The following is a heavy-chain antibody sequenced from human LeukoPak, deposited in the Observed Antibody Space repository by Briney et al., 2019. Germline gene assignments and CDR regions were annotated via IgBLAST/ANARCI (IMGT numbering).Heavy chain of an antibody. CDR3: ARVTQLERLFDY. V-gene: IGHV1-2*02. J-gene: IGHJ4*02. D-gene: IGHD1-1*01. CDR1: GYTFTSYD. Sequence: GASVKVSCKASGYTFTSYDINWVRQATGQGLEWMGWINPNSGGTNYAQKFQGRVTMTRDTSISTAYMELSRLRSDDTAVYYCARVTQLERLFDYWGQGTLVTVSS. CDR2: INPNSGGT.